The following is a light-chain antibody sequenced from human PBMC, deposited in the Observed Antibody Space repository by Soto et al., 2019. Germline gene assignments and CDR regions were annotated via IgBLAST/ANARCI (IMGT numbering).Light chain of an antibody. CDR2: EVR. V-gene: IGLV2-14*01. CDR3: SSSTSSSTYV. CDR1: SSDVGTYNS. J-gene: IGLJ1*01. Sequence: QSALTQPASVSGSPGQSITISCTGTSSDVGTYNSVSWYQQYPSEAPKLLIYEVRYRASGVSDRFSGSKSGNTASLTISGLHTEDEADYYCSSSTSSSTYVFGTGTKLTVL.